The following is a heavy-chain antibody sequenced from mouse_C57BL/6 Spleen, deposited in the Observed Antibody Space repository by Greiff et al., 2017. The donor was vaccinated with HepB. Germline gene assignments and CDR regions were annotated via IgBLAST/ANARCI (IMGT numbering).Heavy chain of an antibody. CDR2: ISYDGSN. J-gene: IGHJ4*01. CDR1: GYSITSGYY. CDR3: ARTTTVVAPYYAIDY. V-gene: IGHV3-6*01. Sequence: ESGPGLVKPSQSLSLTCSVTGYSITSGYYWNWIRQFPGNKLEWMGYISYDGSNNYNPSLKNRISITRDTSKNQFFLKLNSVTTEDTATYYCARTTTVVAPYYAIDYWGQGTSVTVSS. D-gene: IGHD1-1*01.